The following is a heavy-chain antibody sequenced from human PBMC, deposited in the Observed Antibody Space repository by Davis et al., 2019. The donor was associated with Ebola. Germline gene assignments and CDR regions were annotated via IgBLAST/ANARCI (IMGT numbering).Heavy chain of an antibody. CDR1: GFTFDDYA. J-gene: IGHJ6*02. CDR2: ISWNSGSI. Sequence: SLKISCAASGFTFDDYAMHWVRHAPGKGLEWVSGISWNSGSIGYADSVKGRFTISRDNAKNSLYLQMNSLRAEDTAVYYCAKDLEYWYKDYYYGMDVWGQGTTVTVSS. CDR3: AKDLEYWYKDYYYGMDV. V-gene: IGHV3-9*01. D-gene: IGHD1/OR15-1a*01.